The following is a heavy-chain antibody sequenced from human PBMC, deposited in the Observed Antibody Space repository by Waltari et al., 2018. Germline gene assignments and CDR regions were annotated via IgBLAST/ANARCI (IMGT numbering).Heavy chain of an antibody. CDR2: INPNSGGT. CDR3: ARAYCSSTSCYSNWFDP. V-gene: IGHV1-2*02. CDR1: GYTFTGYY. J-gene: IGHJ5*02. D-gene: IGHD2-2*01. Sequence: QVQLVQSGAEVKKPGASVKVSCKASGYTFTGYYMHWVRPAPGQGLEWMGWINPNSGGTNYAQKFQGRVTMTRDTSISTAYMELSRLRSDDTAVYYCARAYCSSTSCYSNWFDPWGQGTLVTVSS.